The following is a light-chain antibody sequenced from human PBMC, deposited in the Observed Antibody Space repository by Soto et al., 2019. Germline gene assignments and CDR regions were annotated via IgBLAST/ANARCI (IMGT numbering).Light chain of an antibody. V-gene: IGLV2-14*01. J-gene: IGLJ1*01. CDR1: SSDVGAYNH. CDR2: EVT. CDR3: GSYTGSITYV. Sequence: QSALTQPASVSGSPGQSITISCTGTSSDVGAYNHVSWYQQHPGKAPQLIIYEVTNRPSGVSNRFSGSKSGNTASLTISGLQVEDEAEYYCGSYTGSITYVFGTGTKVTVL.